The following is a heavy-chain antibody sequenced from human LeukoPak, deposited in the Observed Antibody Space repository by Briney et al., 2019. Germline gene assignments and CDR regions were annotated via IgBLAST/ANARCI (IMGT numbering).Heavy chain of an antibody. CDR2: ISYDGSNK. D-gene: IGHD2-15*01. Sequence: GRSLRLSCAASGFTFSSYAMHWVRQAPGKGLEWVAVISYDGSNKYYADSVKGRFTISRDNSKNTLYLQMNSLRAEDTAVYYCARGPLGRYCSGGSCYPGGCWGQGTLVTVSS. CDR1: GFTFSSYA. CDR3: ARGPLGRYCSGGSCYPGGC. V-gene: IGHV3-30-3*01. J-gene: IGHJ4*02.